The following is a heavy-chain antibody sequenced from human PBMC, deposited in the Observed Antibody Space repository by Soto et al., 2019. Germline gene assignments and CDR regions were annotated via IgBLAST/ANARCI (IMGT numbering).Heavy chain of an antibody. CDR3: ARDLFRGYSSSWPTGSGTNWFDP. D-gene: IGHD6-13*01. CDR1: GGTFSSYA. Sequence: VASVKVSCKASGGTFSSYAISWVRQAPGQGLEWMGGIIPIFGTANYAQKFQGRVTITADKSTSTAYMELSSLRSEDTAVYYCARDLFRGYSSSWPTGSGTNWFDPWGQGTLVTVSS. V-gene: IGHV1-69*06. J-gene: IGHJ5*02. CDR2: IIPIFGTA.